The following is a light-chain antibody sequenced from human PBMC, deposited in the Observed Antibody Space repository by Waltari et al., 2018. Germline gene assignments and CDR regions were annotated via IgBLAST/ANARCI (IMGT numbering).Light chain of an antibody. Sequence: ELVLPQSRAALSLSPGESATLSCRDRQSFTRFLAWYQQKPGQAPRLLIYDASIRAPGIPDRFSGSGSETDFTLTISSLEPEDFAVYYCQQRRNWPRTFGGGTKVEI. CDR2: DAS. J-gene: IGKJ4*01. CDR3: QQRRNWPRT. V-gene: IGKV3-11*01. CDR1: QSFTRF.